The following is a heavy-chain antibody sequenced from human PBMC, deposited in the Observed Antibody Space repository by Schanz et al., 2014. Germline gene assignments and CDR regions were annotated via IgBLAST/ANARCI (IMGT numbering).Heavy chain of an antibody. Sequence: QVQLQESGPGLVKPSGTLSLTCVVSGGSISSGVWWTWARQSPGKGLEWIGEIFHSGTTNYNPSLESRVTISVDKSKNHFSLILSFMTAADTAVYYCTRSTLWSYDVWGRGTMVIVSS. D-gene: IGHD2-21*01. J-gene: IGHJ3*01. CDR2: IFHSGTT. CDR1: GGSISSGVW. V-gene: IGHV4-4*02. CDR3: TRSTLWSYDV.